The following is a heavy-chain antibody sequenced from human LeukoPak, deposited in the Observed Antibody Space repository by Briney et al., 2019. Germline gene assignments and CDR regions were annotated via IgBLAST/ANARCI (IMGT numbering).Heavy chain of an antibody. D-gene: IGHD3-22*01. CDR2: IYDSGST. CDR1: GGSISSYY. V-gene: IGHV4-59*01. J-gene: IGHJ4*02. Sequence: SETLSLTCTVSGGSISSYYCSWIRQPPGKGLEWIGNIYDSGSTNYNPSLKSRLTISVDTSKNQCSLKLSSVTAADTAVYYCARQSISGSSLSYFDYWGQGTLVNVSS. CDR3: ARQSISGSSLSYFDY.